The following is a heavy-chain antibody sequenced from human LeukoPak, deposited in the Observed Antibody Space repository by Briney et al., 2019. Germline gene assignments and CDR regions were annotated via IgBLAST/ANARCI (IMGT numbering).Heavy chain of an antibody. CDR3: VRDSGRRITMFAY. D-gene: IGHD3-3*01. Sequence: PGGSLRLSCAASGFTFSSYWMSWVRQAPGKGLEWVANIKQDGSEKYYVDSVKGRFSISRDYAKNSVYLQMNRLRAEDTAVYYCVRDSGRRITMFAYWGQGTLVTVSS. CDR2: IKQDGSEK. V-gene: IGHV3-7*01. CDR1: GFTFSSYW. J-gene: IGHJ4*02.